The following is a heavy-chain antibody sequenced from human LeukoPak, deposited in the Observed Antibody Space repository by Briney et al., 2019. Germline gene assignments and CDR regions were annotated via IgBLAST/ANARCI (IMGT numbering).Heavy chain of an antibody. V-gene: IGHV5-51*01. D-gene: IGHD6-13*01. CDR1: GYSFTSYW. J-gene: IGHJ4*02. CDR2: IYPGDSDT. Sequence: GESLKISCKGSGYSFTSYWIGWVRQMPGKGLEWMRIIYPGDSDTRYSPSFQGQVTISADKSISTAYLQWSSLKASDTAMYYCARHVDIVLGIAAAGTPDYWGQGTLVTVSS. CDR3: ARHVDIVLGIAAAGTPDY.